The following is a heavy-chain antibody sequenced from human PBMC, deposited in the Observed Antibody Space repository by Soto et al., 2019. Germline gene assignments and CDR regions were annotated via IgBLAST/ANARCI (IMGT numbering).Heavy chain of an antibody. Sequence: PGESLKISCAASGFIVSSNYMNWVRQAPGKGLEWVSVLYSGGRSYSADSVKGRFIISRDNSKNTVYLQMNSLRAEDTAVYYCARGHYGTDVWGQGTTVTVSS. J-gene: IGHJ6*02. CDR2: LYSGGRS. CDR3: ARGHYGTDV. V-gene: IGHV3-53*01. CDR1: GFIVSSNY.